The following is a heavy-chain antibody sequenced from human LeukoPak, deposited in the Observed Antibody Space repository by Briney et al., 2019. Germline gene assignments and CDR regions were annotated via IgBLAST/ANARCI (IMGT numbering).Heavy chain of an antibody. D-gene: IGHD3-9*01. J-gene: IGHJ4*02. V-gene: IGHV4-59*01. Sequence: SETLSLTCTVSGGSISSYYWSWIRQPPGKGLEWIGYIYYGGSTNYNPSLKSRVTISVDTSKNQFSLKLSSVTAADTAVYYCARGFDPDYWGQGTLVTVSS. CDR2: IYYGGST. CDR1: GGSISSYY. CDR3: ARGFDPDY.